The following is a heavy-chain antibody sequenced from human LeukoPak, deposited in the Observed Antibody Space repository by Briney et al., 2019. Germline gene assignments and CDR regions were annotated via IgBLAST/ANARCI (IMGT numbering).Heavy chain of an antibody. V-gene: IGHV3-23*01. CDR3: ARNTSGFKLGDAFDI. CDR1: GFPFSSYA. J-gene: IGHJ3*02. D-gene: IGHD3-22*01. CDR2: ISGSAYST. Sequence: GGSLSLSCEAPGFPFSSYAMPSRHQAQRKCLHQISAISGSAYSTSYAGSVKGRFTISRDNSKNTLYLQMNSLRAEDTAIYSCARNTSGFKLGDAFDIWGQGTMVTGSS.